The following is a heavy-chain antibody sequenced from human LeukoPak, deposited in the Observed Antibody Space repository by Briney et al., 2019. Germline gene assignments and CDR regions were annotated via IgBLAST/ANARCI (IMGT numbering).Heavy chain of an antibody. CDR2: ISYDGSNK. V-gene: IGHV3-30-3*02. CDR1: GFTFSSYA. Sequence: TGGSLRLSCAASGFTFSSYAMHWVRQAPGKGLEWVAVISYDGSNKYYADSVKGRFTISRDNSKNTLYLQMNSLRAEDTAVYYCAKFSTGYQLSYWGQGTLVTVSS. J-gene: IGHJ4*02. D-gene: IGHD2-2*01. CDR3: AKFSTGYQLSY.